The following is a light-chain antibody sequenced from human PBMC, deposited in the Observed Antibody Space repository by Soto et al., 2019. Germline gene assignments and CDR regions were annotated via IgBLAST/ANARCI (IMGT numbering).Light chain of an antibody. CDR3: CSYAGSYTFV. V-gene: IGLV2-11*01. CDR1: ASDVGGYSY. CDR2: DVS. Sequence: QSVLTQPRSVSGSPGQSVSISCTGTASDVGGYSYVSWYQQHPGKVPKLIIYDVSKWPSGVPDRFSGSKSGNTASLTISGLQAEDEGDYYCCSYAGSYTFVFVTGTKVTVL. J-gene: IGLJ1*01.